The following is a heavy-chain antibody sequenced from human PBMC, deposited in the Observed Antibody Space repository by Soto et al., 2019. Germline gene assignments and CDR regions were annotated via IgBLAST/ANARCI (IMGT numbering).Heavy chain of an antibody. CDR2: ISYDGSSK. J-gene: IGHJ5*01. Sequence: GGSLRLSCAASGFTFSSYAMHWVRQAPGKGLEWVAVISYDGSSKYYADSMKGRYTISRDNSKNTLYLQMDSLRAEDTAVYFCAKVSEGSMITFGGVIASWGQGTLVTVSS. V-gene: IGHV3-30-3*01. D-gene: IGHD3-16*01. CDR3: AKVSEGSMITFGGVIAS. CDR1: GFTFSSYA.